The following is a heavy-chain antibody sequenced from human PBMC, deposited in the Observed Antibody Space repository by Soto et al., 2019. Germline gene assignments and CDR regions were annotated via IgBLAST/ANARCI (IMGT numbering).Heavy chain of an antibody. Sequence: QVQLLQSGAEVKKPGSSVRVSCEASGGTFRTYAISWVRQAPGQGLEWMGEIIPIFGKGNYAQKLQGRVTITADESTNTVYMDLRSLTSEDTAVYYCAKGAVAGTPTSYYYYGMDVWGQGTTVTVS. V-gene: IGHV1-69*12. CDR2: IIPIFGKG. J-gene: IGHJ6*02. CDR1: GGTFRTYA. D-gene: IGHD6-19*01. CDR3: AKGAVAGTPTSYYYYGMDV.